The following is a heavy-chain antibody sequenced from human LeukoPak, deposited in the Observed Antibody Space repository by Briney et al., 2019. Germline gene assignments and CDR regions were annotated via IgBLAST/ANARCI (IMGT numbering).Heavy chain of an antibody. J-gene: IGHJ5*02. CDR1: GFTFNSYW. CDR3: ARVLCSGGSCYSGWFDP. V-gene: IGHV3-7*04. Sequence: GGSLRLSCAASGFTFNSYWMTWVRQAPGKGLEWVANIAQDGSVTHYVDSAKGRFTISRDNTKNSLYLQMNSLRVDDAAVYYCARVLCSGGSCYSGWFDPWGQGTLVTVSS. CDR2: IAQDGSVT. D-gene: IGHD2-15*01.